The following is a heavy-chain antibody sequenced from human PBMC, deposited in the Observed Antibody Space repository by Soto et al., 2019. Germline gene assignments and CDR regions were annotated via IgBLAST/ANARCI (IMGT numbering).Heavy chain of an antibody. CDR2: ISAHNGNT. V-gene: IGHV1-18*01. CDR1: GYTFTSYG. Sequence: ASVKVSCKASGYTFTSYGISWVRQAPGQGLEWMGWISAHNGNTNYAQKLQGRVTMTTDTSTSTAYMELRSLRSDDTAVYYCARSPGGYNIHWFDPWGQGTLVTVSS. CDR3: ARSPGGYNIHWFDP. J-gene: IGHJ5*02. D-gene: IGHD5-18*01.